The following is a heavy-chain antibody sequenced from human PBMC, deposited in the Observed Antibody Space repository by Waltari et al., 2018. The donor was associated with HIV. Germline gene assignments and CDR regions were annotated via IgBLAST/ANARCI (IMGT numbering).Heavy chain of an antibody. Sequence: EVPVVESGGGLVQPGGSLTHSCAASGFTLGSYWMHWVRQTPGQGLRWVSGMNEDATVTNYATSVRGRFTISRDIAKNTLYLQMHSLRADDTAVYFCARDFGGNSDYWGQGTLVTVSS. CDR2: MNEDATVT. CDR1: GFTLGSYW. D-gene: IGHD2-21*01. V-gene: IGHV3-74*01. J-gene: IGHJ4*02. CDR3: ARDFGGNSDY.